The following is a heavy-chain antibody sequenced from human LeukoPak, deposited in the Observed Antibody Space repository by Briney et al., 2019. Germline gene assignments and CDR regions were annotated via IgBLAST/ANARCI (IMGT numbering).Heavy chain of an antibody. CDR3: ARDPVVADYFMDV. CDR1: GYTFTGYY. J-gene: IGHJ6*02. V-gene: IGHV1-2*06. D-gene: IGHD2-15*01. Sequence: AASVKVSCKASGYTFTGYYMHWVRRAPGQGLEWMGRINPNSGGTNYAQKFQGRVTMTGDTSISTAYMELSRLRSDDTAVYYCARDPVVADYFMDVWGQGTTVTVSS. CDR2: INPNSGGT.